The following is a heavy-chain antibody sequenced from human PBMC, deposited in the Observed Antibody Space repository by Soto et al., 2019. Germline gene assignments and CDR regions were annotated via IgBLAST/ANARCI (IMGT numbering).Heavy chain of an antibody. Sequence: DVKLVESGGGLVQPGGSLRLSCAASGFTLSGRSMHWVRQAPGKGLVWVSGIDNAGTDSTYADSVKGRFTSSRDNAKNMLYLQMNSLRVEDTAVYYCARGWFGPDVWGKGTTVIVSS. CDR2: IDNAGTDS. J-gene: IGHJ6*04. CDR1: GFTLSGRS. D-gene: IGHD3-10*01. V-gene: IGHV3-74*01. CDR3: ARGWFGPDV.